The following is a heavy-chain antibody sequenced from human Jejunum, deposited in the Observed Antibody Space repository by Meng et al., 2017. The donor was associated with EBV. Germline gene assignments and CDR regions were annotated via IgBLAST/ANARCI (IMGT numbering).Heavy chain of an antibody. CDR1: GGSISSSSYY. CDR3: ARQGPSGRTFDY. Sequence: RLQESGPGLVKPSETLSLTCTGSGGSISSSSYYWGWIRQPPGKGLEWIGTYYNSGSTYYNPSLKSRVTMSVDTSKNQFSLKLISVTAADTAAYYCARQGPSGRTFDYWGQGTLVTVSS. D-gene: IGHD1-26*01. V-gene: IGHV4-39*01. CDR2: YYNSGST. J-gene: IGHJ4*02.